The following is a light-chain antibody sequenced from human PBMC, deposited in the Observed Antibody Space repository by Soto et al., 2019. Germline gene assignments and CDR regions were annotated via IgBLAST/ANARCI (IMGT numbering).Light chain of an antibody. J-gene: IGKJ1*01. CDR3: HEYNTWPWT. CDR1: QSVSSY. CDR2: DAS. V-gene: IGKV3-11*01. Sequence: EIVLTQSPATLSLSPGERATLSCRASQSVSSYLAWYQQKPGQAPRLLIYDASNRATGIPARFSGSGSGTEFILTISSLQSEDFAVYYCHEYNTWPWTFGQGTKVDNK.